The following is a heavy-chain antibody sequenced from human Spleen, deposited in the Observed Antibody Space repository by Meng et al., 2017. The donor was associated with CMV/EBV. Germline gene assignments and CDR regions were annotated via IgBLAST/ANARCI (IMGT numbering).Heavy chain of an antibody. D-gene: IGHD3-22*01. V-gene: IGHV1-2*02. CDR3: ARESDSSGQYAFDI. J-gene: IGHJ3*02. CDR1: GYTYSSYG. CDR2: ISPNSGGT. Sequence: ASVKVSCKASGYTYSSYGISWVRQAPGQGLEWMGWISPNSGGTNYAQKFQGRVTMTRDTSISTAYMELSRLRSDDTAVYYCARESDSSGQYAFDIWGQGTMVTVSS.